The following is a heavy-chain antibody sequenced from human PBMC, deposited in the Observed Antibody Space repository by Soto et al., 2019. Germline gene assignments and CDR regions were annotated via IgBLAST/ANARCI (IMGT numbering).Heavy chain of an antibody. J-gene: IGHJ5*02. CDR2: IYYSGST. Sequence: SQTLSLTCTVSGGSISSSSYYWGWIRQPPGKGLEWIGSIYYSGSTYYNPSLKSRVTISVDTSKKQFSLKLSSVTAADTAVYYWARDTVGAHWFDPWGQGSLVT. CDR3: ARDTVGAHWFDP. D-gene: IGHD1-26*01. V-gene: IGHV4-39*02. CDR1: GGSISSSSYY.